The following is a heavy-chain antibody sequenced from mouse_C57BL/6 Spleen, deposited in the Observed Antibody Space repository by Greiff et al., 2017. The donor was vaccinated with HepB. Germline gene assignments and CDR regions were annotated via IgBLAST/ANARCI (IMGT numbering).Heavy chain of an antibody. D-gene: IGHD1-1*01. CDR3: TRENYYGSSYSYYFDY. CDR1: GFTFSSYA. V-gene: IGHV5-9-1*02. J-gene: IGHJ2*01. CDR2: ISSGGDYI. Sequence: EVQRVESGEGLVKPGGSLKLSCAASGFTFSSYAMSWVRQTPEKRLEWVAYISSGGDYIYYADTVKGRFTISRDNARNTLYLQMSSLKSEDTAMYYCTRENYYGSSYSYYFDYWGQGTTLTVSS.